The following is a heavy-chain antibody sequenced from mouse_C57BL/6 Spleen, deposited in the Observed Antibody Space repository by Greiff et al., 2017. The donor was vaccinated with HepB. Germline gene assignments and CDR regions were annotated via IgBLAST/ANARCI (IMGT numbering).Heavy chain of an antibody. V-gene: IGHV5-17*01. J-gene: IGHJ1*03. CDR1: GFTFSDYG. CDR2: ISSGSSTI. CDR3: ARRDRGYFDV. D-gene: IGHD3-3*01. Sequence: EVHLVESGGGLVKPGGSLKLSCAASGFTFSDYGMHWVRQAPEKGLEWVAYISSGSSTIYYADTVKGRFTISRDNAKNTLFLQMTSLRSEDTAMYYCARRDRGYFDVWGTGTTVTVSS.